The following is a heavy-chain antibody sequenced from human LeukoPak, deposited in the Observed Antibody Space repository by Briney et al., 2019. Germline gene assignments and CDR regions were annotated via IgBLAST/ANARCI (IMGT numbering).Heavy chain of an antibody. D-gene: IGHD3-3*01. J-gene: IGHJ4*02. V-gene: IGHV4-34*01. CDR3: ARGLEDRISIFGVVKFYYFDF. CDR2: IDHSGSS. CDR1: GGSFSNYY. Sequence: SETLSLTCAVYGGSFSNYYWTWIRQPPGKGLEWIGEIDHSGSSHYNPSLKSRVTIPVDTSKNQLSLKLSSVTAADTAVYYCARGLEDRISIFGVVKFYYFDFWGQGTLVTVSS.